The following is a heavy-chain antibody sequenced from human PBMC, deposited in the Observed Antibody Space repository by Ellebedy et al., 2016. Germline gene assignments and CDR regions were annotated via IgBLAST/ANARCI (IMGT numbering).Heavy chain of an antibody. CDR2: FDPEDGET. Sequence: ASVKVSCKVSGYTLTELSMHWVRQTPGKGLEWMGGFDPEDGETIYAQKFQGRVTMTEDTSTDTAYMELSSLRSEDTAVYYCATLTTGPRGSGASDLWGQGTMVTVSS. CDR1: GYTLTELS. CDR3: ATLTTGPRGSGASDL. D-gene: IGHD4-17*01. V-gene: IGHV1-24*01. J-gene: IGHJ3*01.